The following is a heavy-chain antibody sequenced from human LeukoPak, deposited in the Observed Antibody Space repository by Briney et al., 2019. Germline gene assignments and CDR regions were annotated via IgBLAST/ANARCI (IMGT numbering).Heavy chain of an antibody. Sequence: GGSLRLSCAASGFIFHNYAIHWVRQAPGKGLEWVSLTSGDGITTYFADSVKGRFTISRDNSKSSLFLQMNSLRTEDTALYYCARDHVYGGADYWGQGTLVTVSS. V-gene: IGHV3-43*02. CDR3: ARDHVYGGADY. D-gene: IGHD5/OR15-5a*01. J-gene: IGHJ4*02. CDR2: TSGDGITT. CDR1: GFIFHNYA.